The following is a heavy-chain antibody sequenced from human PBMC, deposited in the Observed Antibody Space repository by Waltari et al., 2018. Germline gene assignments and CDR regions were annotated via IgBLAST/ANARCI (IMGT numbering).Heavy chain of an antibody. CDR1: GGAISSGGYY. Sequence: QVQLQESGPGLVKPSQALSLTCTVSGGAISSGGYYWSWIRQHPGTGLEWIGYIDHSGSTYDNHSLKRRVTISVDRSKNQFSRKLSSVTAADTAVYDWARGRNGSGGSGYSGNWFDPWGQGTLVTVSS. CDR2: IDHSGST. D-gene: IGHD2-15*01. J-gene: IGHJ5*02. V-gene: IGHV4-31*03. CDR3: ARGRNGSGGSGYSGNWFDP.